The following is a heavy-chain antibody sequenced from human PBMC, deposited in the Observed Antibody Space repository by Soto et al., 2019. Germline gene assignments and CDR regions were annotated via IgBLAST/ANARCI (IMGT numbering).Heavy chain of an antibody. J-gene: IGHJ6*02. D-gene: IGHD4-17*01. CDR2: INPNTSAT. CDR3: ARAPQDYGDYVSYGMDV. Sequence: GASVKVSCKASGYIFTGYFIQWLRQAPGQGLEWMGWINPNTSATNYAQKFQGRVTMTRDTSLGAAYMELTSLSAGDTAVYYCARAPQDYGDYVSYGMDVWGQGTTVTVSS. V-gene: IGHV1-2*02. CDR1: GYIFTGYF.